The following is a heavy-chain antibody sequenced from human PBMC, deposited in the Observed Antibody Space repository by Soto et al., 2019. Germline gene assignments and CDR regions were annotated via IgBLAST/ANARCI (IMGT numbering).Heavy chain of an antibody. CDR3: ARLHGYCISSSCHGHYAMDV. V-gene: IGHV4-39*01. D-gene: IGHD2-2*01. J-gene: IGHJ6*02. CDR2: IYYSGRT. Sequence: PSGTLSLTCTVSGGSVRRSAYYWGWIRQAPGKGLEWIASIYYSGRTHNNPALKSRVTMSVDTYKNQFSLKVNAVTAADTAVYYCARLHGYCISSSCHGHYAMDVWGQGTTVTVSS. CDR1: GGSVRRSAYY.